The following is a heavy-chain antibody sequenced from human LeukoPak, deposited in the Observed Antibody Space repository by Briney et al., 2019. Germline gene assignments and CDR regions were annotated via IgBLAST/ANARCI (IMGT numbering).Heavy chain of an antibody. CDR2: IKTDGSEK. J-gene: IGHJ5*02. D-gene: IGHD3-9*01. Sequence: GGSLRLSCEASGFTFNSYWMSWVRQAPGKGLEWVANIKTDGSEKYYVDSVKGRFTISRDNAKNSLYLQMNSLRAEDTAVYYCARDYTGYFPWGQGTLVIVSS. CDR3: ARDYTGYFP. V-gene: IGHV3-7*03. CDR1: GFTFNSYW.